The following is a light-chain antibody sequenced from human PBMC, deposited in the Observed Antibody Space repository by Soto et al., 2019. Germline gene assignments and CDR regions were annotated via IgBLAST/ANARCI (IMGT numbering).Light chain of an antibody. J-gene: IGKJ1*01. CDR3: QQTSIIPWT. CDR2: TTS. Sequence: DIQMTQSASSLSASVGDRVTIPCRASQSVSSYVNWYQHKPGKAPKLLIFTTSSLESGVPSRFSGSVSGTDFTLTISSLHPEDFATYYCQQTSIIPWTFGQGTTVEF. V-gene: IGKV1-39*01. CDR1: QSVSSY.